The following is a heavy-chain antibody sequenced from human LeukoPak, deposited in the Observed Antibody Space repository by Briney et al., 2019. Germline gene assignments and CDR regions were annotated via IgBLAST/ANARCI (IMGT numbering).Heavy chain of an antibody. Sequence: GASVKVSCKVSGYTLTELSMHWVRQAPGKGLEWMGGFDPEDGETIYAQKFQGRVTMTEDTSTDTAYMELSSLRSEDTAVYYCATSPRYCSSTSCRDSVYYYYGMDVWGQGTTVTVSS. CDR3: ATSPRYCSSTSCRDSVYYYYGMDV. D-gene: IGHD2-2*01. CDR1: GYTLTELS. CDR2: FDPEDGET. J-gene: IGHJ6*02. V-gene: IGHV1-24*01.